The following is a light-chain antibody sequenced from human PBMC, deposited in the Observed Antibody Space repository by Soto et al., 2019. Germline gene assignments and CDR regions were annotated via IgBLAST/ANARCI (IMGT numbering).Light chain of an antibody. CDR2: GAS. Sequence: IVLTHSPGTLSLSQWQRSTLSFRASQSVSSPYLAWYQQKPGQAPRLLIYGASNRATGIPDRFSGSGSGTDFTLTITRLEPEDFAVYYCQQYGGSPRTFGQGTKVDIK. CDR3: QQYGGSPRT. CDR1: QSVSSPY. J-gene: IGKJ1*01. V-gene: IGKV3-20*01.